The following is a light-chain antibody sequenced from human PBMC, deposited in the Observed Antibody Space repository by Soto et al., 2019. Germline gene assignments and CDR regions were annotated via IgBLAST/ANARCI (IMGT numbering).Light chain of an antibody. V-gene: IGKV3-15*01. J-gene: IGKJ4*01. Sequence: EIVLTQSPATLSVSPGEGATLSCRASQSVNRNLAWYQQRPGQAPRLLXXXAXVRASGAPGRFRGSGSGTEFSLTISSLQAEDFAVYYCQQYNNGPPATFGGGTKVDIK. CDR3: QQYNNGPPAT. CDR1: QSVNRN. CDR2: XAX.